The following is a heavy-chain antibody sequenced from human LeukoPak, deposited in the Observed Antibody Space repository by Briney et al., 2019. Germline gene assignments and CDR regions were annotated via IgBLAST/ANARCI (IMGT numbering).Heavy chain of an antibody. CDR1: GYTFTDDY. J-gene: IGHJ4*02. Sequence: ASVKVSCEASGYTFTDDYMRWVPQAPGQGFEWRGWFKPNDGDTNYAQKFQGRVTMTRDTSISPEHIEVSTLRSDDTAVYYCARANFLYWRSSTCLFDYWGQGTLVTVSS. CDR2: FKPNDGDT. CDR3: ARANFLYWRSSTCLFDY. D-gene: IGHD2-2*01. V-gene: IGHV1-2*02.